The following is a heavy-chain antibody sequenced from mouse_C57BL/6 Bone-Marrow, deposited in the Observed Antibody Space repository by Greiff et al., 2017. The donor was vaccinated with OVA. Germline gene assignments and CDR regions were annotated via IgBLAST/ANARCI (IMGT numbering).Heavy chain of an antibody. J-gene: IGHJ3*01. CDR1: GFNIKNTY. CDR3: AKNYYGAWFAY. D-gene: IGHD1-1*01. CDR2: IDPANGNT. Sequence: VHVKQSVAELVRPGASVKLSCTASGFNIKNTYMHWVKQRPEQGLEWIGRIDPANGNTKYAPKFQGKATITADTSSTTAYLQLRSLTSEDTAIYYCAKNYYGAWFAYWGQGTLVTVSA. V-gene: IGHV14-3*01.